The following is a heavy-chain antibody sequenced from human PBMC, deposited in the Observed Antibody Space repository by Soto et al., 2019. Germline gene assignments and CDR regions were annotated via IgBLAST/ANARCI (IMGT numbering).Heavy chain of an antibody. CDR1: GFTFSSYA. Sequence: GWSLRLSCAASGFTFSSYAMSWVRQAPGKGLEWVSAISGSGGSTYYADSVKGRFTISRDNSKNTLYLQMNSLRAEDTAVYYCEKTLRGYYYASSGYLLDYWGQGTRVTVSP. CDR3: EKTLRGYYYASSGYLLDY. CDR2: ISGSGGST. V-gene: IGHV3-23*01. D-gene: IGHD3-22*01. J-gene: IGHJ4*02.